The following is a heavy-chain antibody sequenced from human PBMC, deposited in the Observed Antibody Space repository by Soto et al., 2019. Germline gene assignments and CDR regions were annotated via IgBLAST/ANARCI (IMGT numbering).Heavy chain of an antibody. D-gene: IGHD5-18*01. CDR3: ARDSGYSYGLAPFDY. Sequence: GGFLIISSASAGFTFSSYVMRWVSQAPGKGLEWVAVIWYDGSNKYYADSVKGRFTISRDNSKNTLYLQMNSLRAEDTAVYYCARDSGYSYGLAPFDYWGQGTLVNVSS. J-gene: IGHJ4*02. V-gene: IGHV3-33*01. CDR2: IWYDGSNK. CDR1: GFTFSSYV.